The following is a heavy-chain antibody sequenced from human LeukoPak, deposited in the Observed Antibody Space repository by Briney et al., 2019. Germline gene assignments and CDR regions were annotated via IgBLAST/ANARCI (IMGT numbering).Heavy chain of an antibody. J-gene: IGHJ3*02. V-gene: IGHV1-2*02. CDR1: GYTFTGFY. CDR2: INPNSGGT. Sequence: GSVTVSCKASGYTFTGFYIHWVRQAPGQGLEWMGWINPNSGGTNYAQKFQGRVTMTRDTSISTAYMDLSSLRSDDTAVYYCARDGAFDIWGQGTMVTVSS. CDR3: ARDGAFDI.